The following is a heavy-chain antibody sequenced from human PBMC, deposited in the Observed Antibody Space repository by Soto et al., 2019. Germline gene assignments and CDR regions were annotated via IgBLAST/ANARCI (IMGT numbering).Heavy chain of an antibody. Sequence: VAVISYDGSNKYYADSVKGRFTISRDNSKNTLYLQMNSLRAEDTAVYYCARALYPYYDFWSGSNDAFDIWGQGTMVTVSS. CDR3: ARALYPYYDFWSGSNDAFDI. D-gene: IGHD3-3*01. V-gene: IGHV3-30-3*01. CDR2: ISYDGSNK. J-gene: IGHJ3*02.